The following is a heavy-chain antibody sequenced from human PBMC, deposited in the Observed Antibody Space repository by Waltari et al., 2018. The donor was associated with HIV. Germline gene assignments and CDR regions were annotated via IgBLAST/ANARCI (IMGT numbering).Heavy chain of an antibody. J-gene: IGHJ3*02. V-gene: IGHV4-34*01. CDR3: ARGGIAVADDAFDI. CDR1: GGSFSGYY. Sequence: VQLQQWGAGLLQPSEPLSLTCAVYGGSFSGYYWRWIRQPPGKGLEWIGEINHSGSTKYNPSLKSRVTISVDTSKKQFSLKLSSVTAADTAVYYCARGGIAVADDAFDIWGQGTMVTVSS. D-gene: IGHD6-19*01. CDR2: INHSGST.